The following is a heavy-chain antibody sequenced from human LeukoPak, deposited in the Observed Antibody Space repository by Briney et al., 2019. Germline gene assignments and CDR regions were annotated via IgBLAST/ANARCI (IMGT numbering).Heavy chain of an antibody. CDR1: GFTFSSYS. J-gene: IGHJ4*02. Sequence: GGSLRLSCAASGFTFSSYSMNWVRQAPGKGLEWVSYIGSSSSTIYYADSVKGRFTISRDNAKNSLYLQMNSLRDEDTAVYYCARDLVLWFGELPLDYWGQGTLVTVSS. D-gene: IGHD3-10*01. CDR2: IGSSSSTI. V-gene: IGHV3-48*02. CDR3: ARDLVLWFGELPLDY.